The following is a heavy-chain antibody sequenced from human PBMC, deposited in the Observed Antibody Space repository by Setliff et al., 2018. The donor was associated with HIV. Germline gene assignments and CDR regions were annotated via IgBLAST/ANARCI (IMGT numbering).Heavy chain of an antibody. Sequence: SETLSLTCAVSGGSLSRGNWWSWVRQPPGKRLEWIGEIYHSGITNYNPSLKSRVTISVDKSKNQFSLKLSSVTAADTAVYYCASTTYYYDSSGYNSWPLFDYWGQGTLVTVSS. CDR2: IYHSGIT. CDR1: GGSLSRGNW. D-gene: IGHD3-22*01. J-gene: IGHJ4*02. V-gene: IGHV4-4*02. CDR3: ASTTYYYDSSGYNSWPLFDY.